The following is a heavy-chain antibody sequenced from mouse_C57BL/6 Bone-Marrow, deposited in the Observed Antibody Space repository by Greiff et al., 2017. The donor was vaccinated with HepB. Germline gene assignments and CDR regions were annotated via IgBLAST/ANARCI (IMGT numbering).Heavy chain of an antibody. CDR2: IDPSDSYT. CDR3: ASDGYSLYWYFDV. J-gene: IGHJ1*03. D-gene: IGHD2-3*01. Sequence: QVQLQQPGAELVMPGASVKLSCKASGYTFTSYWMHWVKRRPGQGLEWIGEIDPSDSYTNYNQKFKGKSTLTVDKSSSTAYMQLSSLTSEDSAVYYCASDGYSLYWYFDVWGTGTTVTVSS. CDR1: GYTFTSYW. V-gene: IGHV1-69*01.